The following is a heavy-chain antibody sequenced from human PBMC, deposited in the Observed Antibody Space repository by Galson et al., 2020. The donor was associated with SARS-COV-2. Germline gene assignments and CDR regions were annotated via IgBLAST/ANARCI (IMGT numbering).Heavy chain of an antibody. J-gene: IGHJ3*02. D-gene: IGHD5-12*01. CDR3: ARDRGMATPPNGLFDI. Sequence: GGSLRLSCAASGFTFSSYEMNWVRQAPGKGLEWVSYISSSGSTIYYADSVKGRFTISRDNAKNSLYLQMNSLRAEDTAVYYCARDRGMATPPNGLFDIWGQGTMVTVSS. CDR1: GFTFSSYE. CDR2: ISSSGSTI. V-gene: IGHV3-48*03.